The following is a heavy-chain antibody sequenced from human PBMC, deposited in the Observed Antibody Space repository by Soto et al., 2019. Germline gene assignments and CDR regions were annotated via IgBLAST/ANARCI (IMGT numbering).Heavy chain of an antibody. CDR1: GFTFSNYG. D-gene: IGHD2-2*01. J-gene: IGHJ5*02. CDR3: APVVTGAEDWFGP. Sequence: ASVKVSCKTSGFTFSNYGITWVRQAPGQPLEWLGWISLYSDGTNYAQKFQGRVSMTTDTSTTTAYMELRSLRSDDTAVYYCAPVVTGAEDWFGPWRPGNLVTVFS. CDR2: ISLYSDGT. V-gene: IGHV1-18*01.